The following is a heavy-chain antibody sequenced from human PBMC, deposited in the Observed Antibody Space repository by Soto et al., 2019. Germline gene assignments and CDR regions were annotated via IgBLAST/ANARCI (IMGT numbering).Heavy chain of an antibody. D-gene: IGHD6-6*01. V-gene: IGHV3-53*02. CDR1: GFTVSGNY. J-gene: IGHJ4*02. CDR2: LYNGGGT. CDR3: ASARGSSYDY. Sequence: EVQLVETGGGLIQPGGSLRLSCAASGFTVSGNYMSWVRQAPGKGLEWVSVLYNGGGTYYADSVKGRFTISRDNSKNTLYLEMNSLRAEDTAVYYCASARGSSYDYWGQGTLVTVSS.